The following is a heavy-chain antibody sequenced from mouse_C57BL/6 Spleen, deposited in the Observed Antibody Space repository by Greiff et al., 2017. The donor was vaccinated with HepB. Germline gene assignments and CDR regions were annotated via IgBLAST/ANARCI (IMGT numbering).Heavy chain of an antibody. CDR2: ISDGGSYT. CDR1: GFTFSSYA. CDR3: ARDYYGSSYWFAY. D-gene: IGHD1-1*01. V-gene: IGHV5-4*01. Sequence: EVQLVESGGGLVKPGGSLKLSCAASGFTFSSYAMSWVRQTPEKRLEWVATISDGGSYTYYPDNVKGRFTISRDNAKNNLYLQMSHLKSEDTAMYYCARDYYGSSYWFAYWGQETLVTVSA. J-gene: IGHJ3*01.